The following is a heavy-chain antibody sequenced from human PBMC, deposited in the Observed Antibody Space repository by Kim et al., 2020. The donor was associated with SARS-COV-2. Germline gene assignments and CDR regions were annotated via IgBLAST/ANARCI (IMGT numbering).Heavy chain of an antibody. D-gene: IGHD3-22*01. Sequence: GGSLRLSCAASGFTFHDYVMHWVRQVPGKGLEWVSLISGSGESIYYADSVKGRFTVSRDNSRNSLYLEMKSLRSEDTALYYCARVRRPSVIMMVVALDYWGRGTPVSVSS. V-gene: IGHV3-43*02. CDR1: GFTFHDYV. CDR3: ARVRRPSVIMMVVALDY. J-gene: IGHJ4*02. CDR2: ISGSGESI.